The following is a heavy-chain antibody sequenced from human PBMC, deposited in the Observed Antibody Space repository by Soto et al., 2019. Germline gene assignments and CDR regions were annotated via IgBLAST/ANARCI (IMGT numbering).Heavy chain of an antibody. CDR3: ARGRGYSYGLDP. D-gene: IGHD5-18*01. V-gene: IGHV4-39*07. J-gene: IGHJ5*02. Sequence: SETLSLTCTVSGGSISSSSYYWGWIRQPPGKGLEWIGSISYSGTTSYSPSLKSRVAISLDTSKNQFSLSLNFVTAADTAVYYCARGRGYSYGLDPWGQGSLVTVSS. CDR1: GGSISSSSYY. CDR2: ISYSGTT.